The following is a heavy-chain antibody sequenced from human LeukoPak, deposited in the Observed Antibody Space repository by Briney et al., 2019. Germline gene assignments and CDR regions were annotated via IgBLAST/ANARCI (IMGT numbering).Heavy chain of an antibody. V-gene: IGHV4-31*03. CDR1: GGSISSGGYY. CDR2: IYYSGST. CDR3: ARGVSSGWYRKRLEYFQH. Sequence: PSQTLSLTCTVSGGSISSGGYYWSWIRQHPGKGLEWIGYIYYSGSTYYNPSLKSRVTISVDTSKNQFSLKLSSVTAADTAVYYCARGVSSGWYRKRLEYFQHWGQGTLVTVSS. J-gene: IGHJ1*01. D-gene: IGHD6-19*01.